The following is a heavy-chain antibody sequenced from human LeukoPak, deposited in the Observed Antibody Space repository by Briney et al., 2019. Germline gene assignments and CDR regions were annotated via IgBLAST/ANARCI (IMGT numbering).Heavy chain of an antibody. J-gene: IGHJ5*02. V-gene: IGHV4-59*01. CDR2: ISDSGST. CDR1: GGSMNNYY. D-gene: IGHD4-17*01. CDR3: ARYDYGDCWFDP. Sequence: PSETLSLTCTASGGSMNNYYWSWIRQAPGKGLEWIGYISDSGSTNYNPSLRSRVTISVDTSKNQFSLKLSSVTAADTALYYCARYDYGDCWFDPWGQGTLVTVSS.